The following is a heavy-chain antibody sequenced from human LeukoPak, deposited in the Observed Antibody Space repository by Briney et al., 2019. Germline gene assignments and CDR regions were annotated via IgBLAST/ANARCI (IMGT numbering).Heavy chain of an antibody. CDR1: GYTFTEYY. D-gene: IGHD6-13*01. J-gene: IGHJ2*01. V-gene: IGHV1-2*04. CDR2: INPNSGDT. Sequence: ASVKVSCKASGYTFTEYYMHWVRQAPGQGLEWMGWINPNSGDTNYAQKFQGWVTMTRDTSISTAYMELSRLRSDDTAVYFCASVIAASGTRNWYFDLWGRGTLVTVSS. CDR3: ASVIAASGTRNWYFDL.